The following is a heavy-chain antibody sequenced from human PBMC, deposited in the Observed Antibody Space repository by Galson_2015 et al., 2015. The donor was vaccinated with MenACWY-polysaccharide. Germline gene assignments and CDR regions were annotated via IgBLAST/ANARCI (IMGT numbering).Heavy chain of an antibody. Sequence: QSGAEVKKPGESLTISCTGLGYSFTSYWISWVRQMPGKGLEWMGIIYPGGSDARFSPSFQGQVTMSVDKSISTAYLQWNSLKASDTATYYCARITGGEYFQYWGQGALVTV. D-gene: IGHD3-10*01. CDR2: IYPGGSDA. J-gene: IGHJ1*01. CDR1: GYSFTSYW. V-gene: IGHV5-51*03. CDR3: ARITGGEYFQY.